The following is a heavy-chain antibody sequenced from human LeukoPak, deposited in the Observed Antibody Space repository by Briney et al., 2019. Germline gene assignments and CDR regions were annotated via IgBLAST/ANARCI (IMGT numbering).Heavy chain of an antibody. V-gene: IGHV3-74*01. CDR3: ARAPSEIGGYYPEYFRH. D-gene: IGHD3-22*01. CDR2: IKSDGRT. CDR1: GFTFSNYL. Sequence: GGSLRLSSAAAGFTFSNYLMHWGRQAPGKGLVWVSRIKSDGRTNYADSVKGRFTISRDNAKNTVSLQMNSLRAEDTGVYYCARAPSEIGGYYPEYFRHWAQGTLVTVSS. J-gene: IGHJ1*01.